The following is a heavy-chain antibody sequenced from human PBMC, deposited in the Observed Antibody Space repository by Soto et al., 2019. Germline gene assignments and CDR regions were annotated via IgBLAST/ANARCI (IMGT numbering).Heavy chain of an antibody. V-gene: IGHV1-69*06. CDR3: ARGLGEQQLVGGAYYYYGMDV. Sequence: SVKVSCKASGGTFSSYAISWVRQAPGQGLEWMGGIIPIFGTTNYAQKFQGRVTITADKSTSTAYMELSSLRSEDTAVYYCARGLGEQQLVGGAYYYYGMDVWGQGTTVTVSS. CDR2: IIPIFGTT. CDR1: GGTFSSYA. J-gene: IGHJ6*02. D-gene: IGHD6-13*01.